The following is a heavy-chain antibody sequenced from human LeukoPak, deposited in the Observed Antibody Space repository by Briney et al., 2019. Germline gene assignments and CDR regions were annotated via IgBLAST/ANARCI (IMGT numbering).Heavy chain of an antibody. D-gene: IGHD5-24*01. CDR2: IIPIFGTA. V-gene: IGHV1-69*13. Sequence: ASVKVSCKASGGTFSSYAISWVRQAPGQGLEWMGGIIPIFGTANYAQKFQGRVTITADESTSTAYMELSSLRSEDTAVYYCARAMERLVDGYNDAFDIWGQGTMVTVSS. CDR3: ARAMERLVDGYNDAFDI. J-gene: IGHJ3*02. CDR1: GGTFSSYA.